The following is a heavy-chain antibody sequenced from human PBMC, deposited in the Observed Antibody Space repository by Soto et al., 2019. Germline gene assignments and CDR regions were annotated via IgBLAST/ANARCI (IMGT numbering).Heavy chain of an antibody. CDR3: AKDSRYDYIWGFRSQCYRSGAFDI. J-gene: IGHJ3*02. D-gene: IGHD3-16*01. CDR2: ISGSGGST. CDR1: GFTFSSYA. Sequence: GGSLRLSCAASGFTFSSYAMSWVRQLPGKGLEWVSAISGSGGSTYYADSVKGRFTISRDNSKNTLYLQINSLRAEDTAVYYCAKDSRYDYIWGFRSQCYRSGAFDIWGQGTMVTVSS. V-gene: IGHV3-23*01.